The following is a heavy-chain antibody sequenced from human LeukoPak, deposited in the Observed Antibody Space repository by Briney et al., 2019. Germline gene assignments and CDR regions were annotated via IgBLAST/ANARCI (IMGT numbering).Heavy chain of an antibody. CDR2: IYYSGST. J-gene: IGHJ5*02. V-gene: IGHV4-59*01. CDR1: GGSISSYY. CDR3: AARAAAGEFDP. Sequence: SETLSLTCTVSGGSISSYYWSWIRQPPGKGLEWIGYIYYSGSTNYNPSLKSRVTISVDTSKNQFSLKLSSVTAADTAVYYCAARAAAGEFDPWGQGTLVTVSS. D-gene: IGHD6-13*01.